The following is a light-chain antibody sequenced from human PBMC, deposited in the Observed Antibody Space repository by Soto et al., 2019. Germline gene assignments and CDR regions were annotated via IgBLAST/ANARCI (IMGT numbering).Light chain of an antibody. CDR1: STDVGDYNF. CDR2: EVR. CDR3: SSYTSSSNVV. J-gene: IGLJ1*01. Sequence: QSVLAHPASVSWSPGHAITISCTGTSTDVGDYNFVFWYQQHAGKAPKLVISEVRNRPSGVSDRFSGSKSGNRASLTISGLQAEEEADYYCSSYTSSSNVVFGTGTKVTVL. V-gene: IGLV2-14*01.